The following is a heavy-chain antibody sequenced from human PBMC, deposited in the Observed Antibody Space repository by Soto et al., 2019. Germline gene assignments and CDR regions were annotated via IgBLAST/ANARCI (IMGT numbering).Heavy chain of an antibody. D-gene: IGHD2-15*01. CDR3: ARDRGYDAHDYYYNAMDV. Sequence: GGSLRLSCVASGFTFRTYTMNWVRQAPGKGLEWVSGIRGFSPYTFYSESVKGRFTISRDNAKNSLYLQMNSLRAEDTTVYYCARDRGYDAHDYYYNAMDVWGQGTTVTVSS. CDR2: IRGFSPYT. J-gene: IGHJ6*02. V-gene: IGHV3-21*01. CDR1: GFTFRTYT.